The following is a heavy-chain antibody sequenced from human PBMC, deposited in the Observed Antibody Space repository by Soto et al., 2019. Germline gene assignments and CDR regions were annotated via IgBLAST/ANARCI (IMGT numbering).Heavy chain of an antibody. D-gene: IGHD2-15*01. Sequence: QVQLVQSGAEVKKPGASVTVSCKASGYTFTSYGISWVRQAPGQGLEWMGWISAYNGNTNYAQKLQGRVTMTTDTSTSAAYMELRSLRSDDTAVYYCAREVNCSGGSCYSDWFDPWGQGTLVTVSS. V-gene: IGHV1-18*01. CDR2: ISAYNGNT. CDR1: GYTFTSYG. CDR3: AREVNCSGGSCYSDWFDP. J-gene: IGHJ5*02.